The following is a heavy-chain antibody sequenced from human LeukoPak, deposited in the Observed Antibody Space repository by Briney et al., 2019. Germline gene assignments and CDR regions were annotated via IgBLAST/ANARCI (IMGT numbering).Heavy chain of an antibody. CDR3: ARGRLPPTIFGMDLDY. CDR1: GGTFSSYA. Sequence: SVKVSCKASGGTFSSYAISWVRQAPGQGLEWMGGIIPIFGTANYAQKFQGRVTISADESTSTAYMELSSLRSEDTAVYYCARGRLPPTIFGMDLDYWGQGTLVTVSS. V-gene: IGHV1-69*13. J-gene: IGHJ4*02. CDR2: IIPIFGTA. D-gene: IGHD3-3*01.